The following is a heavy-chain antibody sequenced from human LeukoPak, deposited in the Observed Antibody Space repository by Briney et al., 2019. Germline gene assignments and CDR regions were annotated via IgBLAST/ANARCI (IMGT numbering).Heavy chain of an antibody. D-gene: IGHD3-22*01. V-gene: IGHV4-4*02. Sequence: SETLSLTCAVSGGSFRSHNWWTWVRQPPGMRLEWIGEIYHSGSTNYNPSLKSRVTISVYKSKNQFSLKLSSVTAADTAMYYCAAAVKYYYDSSGYYYDYWGQGTLVTVSS. J-gene: IGHJ4*02. CDR2: IYHSGST. CDR1: GGSFRSHNW. CDR3: AAAVKYYYDSSGYYYDY.